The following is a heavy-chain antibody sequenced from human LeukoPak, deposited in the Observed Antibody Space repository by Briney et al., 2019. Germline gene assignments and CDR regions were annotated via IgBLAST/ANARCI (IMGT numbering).Heavy chain of an antibody. CDR1: GYTFTGYY. V-gene: IGHV1-46*01. D-gene: IGHD6-13*01. CDR3: ARASAALDAFDI. J-gene: IGHJ3*02. Sequence: ASVKVSCKASGYTFTGYYMHWVRQAPGQGLEWMGIINPSGGSTSYAQKFQGRVTMTRDTSTSTVYMELSSLRSEDTAVYYCARASAALDAFDIWGQGTMVTVSS. CDR2: INPSGGST.